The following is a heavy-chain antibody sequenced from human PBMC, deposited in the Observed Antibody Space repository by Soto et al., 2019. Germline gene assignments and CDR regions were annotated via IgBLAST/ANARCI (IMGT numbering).Heavy chain of an antibody. J-gene: IGHJ4*02. CDR3: ERVLGGYRNLFDY. Sequence: QLQLQESGPGLVKPSETLSLTCTVSGGSISSSSYYWGWIRQPPGKGLEWIGSIYYSGSTYYNPSLKSRVTISVHTSKNPFSLKLSSVTAADTAVYYCERVLGGYRNLFDYWGQGTLVTASS. D-gene: IGHD5-12*01. CDR2: IYYSGST. CDR1: GGSISSSSYY. V-gene: IGHV4-39*01.